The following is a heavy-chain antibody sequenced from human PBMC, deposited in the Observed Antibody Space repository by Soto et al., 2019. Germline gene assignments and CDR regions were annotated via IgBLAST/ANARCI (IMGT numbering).Heavy chain of an antibody. Sequence: SETLSLTCAVYGGSVNGYYWNWIRQPPGKGLEWIGEINHTGGTHYNPSLKSRVTMSVDTSKNQFSLSLDSVTAADTAVYFCARAHAPTLPFDSWGQGTLVTVSS. J-gene: IGHJ4*01. V-gene: IGHV4-34*10. CDR2: INHTGGT. D-gene: IGHD2-15*01. CDR3: ARAHAPTLPFDS. CDR1: GGSVNGYY.